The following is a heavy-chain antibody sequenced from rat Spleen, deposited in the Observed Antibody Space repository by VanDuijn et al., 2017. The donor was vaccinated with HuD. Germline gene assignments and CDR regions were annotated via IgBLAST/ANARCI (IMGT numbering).Heavy chain of an antibody. J-gene: IGHJ2*01. D-gene: IGHD1-8*01. Sequence: QVQLKESGPGLVQPSQTLSLTCTVSGFSLTSNGVSWVRQPPGKGLEWIAAISSGGSTYYNSALKSRLSISRDTSKSQVFLKMNSLQTEDTATYYCARGSRGYWGQGVMVTVSS. V-gene: IGHV2S12*01. CDR2: ISSGGST. CDR3: ARGSRGY. CDR1: GFSLTSNG.